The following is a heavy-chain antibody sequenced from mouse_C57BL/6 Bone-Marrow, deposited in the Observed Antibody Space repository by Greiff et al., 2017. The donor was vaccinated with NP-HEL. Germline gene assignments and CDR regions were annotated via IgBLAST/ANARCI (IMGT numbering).Heavy chain of an antibody. V-gene: IGHV1-69*01. D-gene: IGHD4-1*01. Sequence: QVQLKQPGAELVMPGASVKLSCKASGYTFTSYWMHWVKQRPGQGLEWIREIDPSDSYTNYNQKFKGKSTLTVDKSSSTAYMQLSSLTSEDSAVYYCARKANWGFAYWGQGTLVTVSA. CDR3: ARKANWGFAY. CDR1: GYTFTSYW. J-gene: IGHJ3*01. CDR2: IDPSDSYT.